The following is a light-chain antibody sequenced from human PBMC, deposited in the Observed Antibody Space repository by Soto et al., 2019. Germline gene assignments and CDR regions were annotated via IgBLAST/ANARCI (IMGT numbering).Light chain of an antibody. CDR1: QSVRSTF. V-gene: IGKV3-11*01. CDR2: DAS. CDR3: QQRSNWLT. Sequence: VLQQSPDTLSLSPGDRATLSCRASQSVRSTFLAWYQQKPGQAPRLLIYDASNRATGIPARFSGSGSGTDFTLTISSLEPEDFAVYYCQQRSNWLTFGGGTKVEIK. J-gene: IGKJ4*01.